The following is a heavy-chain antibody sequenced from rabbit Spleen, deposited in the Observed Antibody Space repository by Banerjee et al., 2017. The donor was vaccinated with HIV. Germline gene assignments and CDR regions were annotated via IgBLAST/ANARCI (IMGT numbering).Heavy chain of an antibody. J-gene: IGHJ4*01. CDR3: ARSTANYRVNL. D-gene: IGHD1-1*01. CDR2: IGASSTGST. V-gene: IGHV1S45*01. CDR1: GFSFSSGYW. Sequence: QEQLEESGGDLVQPEGSLTLTCTASGFSFSSGYWMCWVRQAPGKGLEWIACIGASSTGSTYYASWAKGRFTISKTSSTTVTLQMTSLTAADTATYFCARSTANYRVNLWGPGTLVTVS.